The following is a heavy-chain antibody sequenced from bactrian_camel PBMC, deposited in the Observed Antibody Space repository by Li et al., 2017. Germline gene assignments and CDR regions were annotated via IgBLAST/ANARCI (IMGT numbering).Heavy chain of an antibody. J-gene: IGHJ4*01. CDR3: AASALGTWSSNDANYWGGGFAFED. CDR2: IGAGGATT. D-gene: IGHD3*01. CDR1: GRYTIQNYC. Sequence: HVQLVESGGGSVQAGGSLRLSCAASGRYTIQNYCMAWFRQVPGKGLEWVSTIGAGGATTVYADSVKGRFTISRDNAVNRVYLQMNSLKTEDTAEYYCAASALGTWSSNDANYWGGGFAFEDWGQGTQVTVS. V-gene: IGHV3S1*01.